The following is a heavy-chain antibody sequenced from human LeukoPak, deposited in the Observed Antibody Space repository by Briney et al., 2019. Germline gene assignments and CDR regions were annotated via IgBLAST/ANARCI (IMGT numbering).Heavy chain of an antibody. V-gene: IGHV5-51*01. CDR3: ARQGTVLYSSSWKPLGVFDI. J-gene: IGHJ3*02. CDR1: GYSFTSYW. D-gene: IGHD6-13*01. Sequence: GESLKISCKGSGYSFTSYWIGWVRQMPGKGLEWMGIIYPGDSDTRYSPSFQGQVTISADKSISTAYLQWSSLKASDTAMYYCARQGTVLYSSSWKPLGVFDIGGQGTRAPVSS. CDR2: IYPGDSDT.